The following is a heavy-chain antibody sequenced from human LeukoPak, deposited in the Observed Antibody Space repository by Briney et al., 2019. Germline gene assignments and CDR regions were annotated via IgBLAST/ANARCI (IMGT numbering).Heavy chain of an antibody. CDR3: AKRASGSGTSLYYFDY. J-gene: IGHJ4*02. CDR1: GFTFNSYG. V-gene: IGHV3-23*01. CDR2: IRGSGGST. D-gene: IGHD3-10*01. Sequence: GGSLRLSCAASGFTFNSYGMHWVRQAPGKGLEWVSGIRGSGGSTYYADSVKGRFIISRDNSKNAVYLQMNSLRAEDTAVYYCAKRASGSGTSLYYFDYWGQGTLVTVSS.